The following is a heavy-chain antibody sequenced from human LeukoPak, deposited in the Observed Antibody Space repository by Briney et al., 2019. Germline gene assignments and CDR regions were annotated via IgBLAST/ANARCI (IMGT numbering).Heavy chain of an antibody. V-gene: IGHV3-15*01. D-gene: IGHD6-19*01. Sequence: SCKASGYTFTSYAMHWVRQAPGKGLEWVGRIKSKTDGGTTDYAAPVKGRFTISRDDSKNTLYLQMNSLKTEDTAVYYCTPGGAVAGWGQGTLVTVSS. CDR1: GYTFTSYA. J-gene: IGHJ4*02. CDR3: TPGGAVAG. CDR2: IKSKTDGGTT.